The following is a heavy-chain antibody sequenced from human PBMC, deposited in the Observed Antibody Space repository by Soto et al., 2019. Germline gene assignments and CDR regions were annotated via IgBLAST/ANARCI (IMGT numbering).Heavy chain of an antibody. D-gene: IGHD2-8*01. J-gene: IGHJ4*02. CDR2: ISGSGDST. CDR3: ARESTPLVGYCFNGACYNDY. V-gene: IGHV3-23*01. Sequence: GGSLRLSCAASGFTFSSYAMSWVRQAPGKGLEWVSAISGSGDSTYNADSVEGRFTISRDNSKNTLYLQMRSLRAEDTAVYHCARESTPLVGYCFNGACYNDYWGQGTLVTVSS. CDR1: GFTFSSYA.